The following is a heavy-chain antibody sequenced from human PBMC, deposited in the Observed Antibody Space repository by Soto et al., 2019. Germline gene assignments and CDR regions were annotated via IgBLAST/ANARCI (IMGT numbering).Heavy chain of an antibody. CDR3: ARDRIQNSIAARPNYYYYGMDV. CDR1: GFTFSRYG. CDR2: IWYDGSNK. V-gene: IGHV3-33*01. D-gene: IGHD6-6*01. J-gene: IGHJ6*02. Sequence: ESGGGVVQPGRSLRLSCAASGFTFSRYGMHWVRQAPGKGLEWVAVIWYDGSNKDYADSVKGRFTISRDNSKNTLYLQMNSLRAEDTALYYCARDRIQNSIAARPNYYYYGMDVWGQGTTVTVSS.